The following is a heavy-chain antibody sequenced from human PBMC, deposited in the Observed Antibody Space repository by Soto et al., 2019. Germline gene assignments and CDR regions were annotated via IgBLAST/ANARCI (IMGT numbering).Heavy chain of an antibody. D-gene: IGHD5-18*01. Sequence: EVQLVESGGGLVKPGGSLRLSCAASGFTFSSYSMNWVRQAPGKGLEWVSSISSSSSYIYYADSVKGRFTISRDNAKNSLYLQMNSLRAEDTAVYYCAREMGRGYRYGFYYWGQGTLVTVSS. J-gene: IGHJ4*02. CDR3: AREMGRGYRYGFYY. CDR2: ISSSSSYI. CDR1: GFTFSSYS. V-gene: IGHV3-21*01.